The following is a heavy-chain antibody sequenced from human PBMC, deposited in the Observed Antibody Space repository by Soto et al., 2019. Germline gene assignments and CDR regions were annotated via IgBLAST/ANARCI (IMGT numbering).Heavy chain of an antibody. D-gene: IGHD2-21*01. Sequence: SQTLSLTCAISGDSVSSNSAAWNWIRQSPSRGLEWLGRTYYRSKWYNDYAVFVKSRMTINPDTSKNQFSLHLSSVTPEDTAVYVYSLVPAIAPSSYYYYCLDVWGQGTTVTVSS. J-gene: IGHJ6*02. V-gene: IGHV6-1*01. CDR2: TYYRSKWYN. CDR3: SLVPAIAPSSYYYYCLDV. CDR1: GDSVSSNSAA.